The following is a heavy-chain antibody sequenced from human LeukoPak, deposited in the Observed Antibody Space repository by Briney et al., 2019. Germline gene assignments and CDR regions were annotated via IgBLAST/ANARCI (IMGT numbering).Heavy chain of an antibody. CDR2: ISYDGSNK. J-gene: IGHJ4*02. CDR1: GFTFSSYA. D-gene: IGHD6-13*01. CDR3: ARDPESSSFDL. V-gene: IGHV3-30*04. Sequence: GRSLRLSCAASGFTFSSYAMHWVRQAPGKGLEWVAVISYDGSNKYYADSVKGRFTISRDNSKNTLYLQMNSLRADDTAVYYCARDPESSSFDLWGRGALVTVSS.